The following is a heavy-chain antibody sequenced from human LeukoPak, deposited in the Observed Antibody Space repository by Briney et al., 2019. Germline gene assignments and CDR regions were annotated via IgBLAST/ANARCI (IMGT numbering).Heavy chain of an antibody. Sequence: ASVKVSCKASGYTFTTYGINWVRQAPRQGLEWMGWISPYNGNTNYAQKLQGRVAMTTDTSTSTAYMELRSLRSDDTAVYYCARDAGVAPWYYYGMDAWGQGTTVTVSS. V-gene: IGHV1-18*01. CDR2: ISPYNGNT. CDR1: GYTFTTYG. J-gene: IGHJ6*02. D-gene: IGHD2-8*01. CDR3: ARDAGVAPWYYYGMDA.